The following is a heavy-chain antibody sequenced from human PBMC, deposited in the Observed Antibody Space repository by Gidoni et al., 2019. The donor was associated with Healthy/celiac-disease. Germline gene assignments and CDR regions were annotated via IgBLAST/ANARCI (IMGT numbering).Heavy chain of an antibody. J-gene: IGHJ4*02. CDR1: GLTFSSYA. CDR3: AKASGYHNGPFDY. Sequence: ELQLLESGGGLVQPGGSLRLSCSASGLTFSSYAMSWVRQAPGKGLEWVAAISGSGGSTYYADSVKGRFTISRDNSKNTLYLQMNSLRAEDTAVYYCAKASGYHNGPFDYWGRGTLVTVSS. CDR2: ISGSGGST. V-gene: IGHV3-23*01. D-gene: IGHD3-3*01.